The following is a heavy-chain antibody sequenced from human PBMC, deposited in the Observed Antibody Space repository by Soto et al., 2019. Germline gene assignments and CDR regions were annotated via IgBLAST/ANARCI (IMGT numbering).Heavy chain of an antibody. J-gene: IGHJ5*02. CDR3: ASGRVGATGWFDP. V-gene: IGHV1-69*06. D-gene: IGHD1-26*01. CDR1: GGTFSSYA. Sequence: SVKVSCKASGGTFSSYAISWVRQAPGQGLEWMGGIIPIFGTANYAQKFQGRVTITADKSTSTAYMELSSLRSEDTAVYYCASGRVGATGWFDPWGQGTLVTDSS. CDR2: IIPIFGTA.